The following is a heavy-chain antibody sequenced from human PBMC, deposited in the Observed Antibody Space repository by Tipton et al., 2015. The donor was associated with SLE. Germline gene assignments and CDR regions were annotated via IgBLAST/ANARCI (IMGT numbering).Heavy chain of an antibody. CDR3: ARGYYDFWSGYSNYYYYYGMDV. CDR2: IYYSGST. J-gene: IGHJ6*02. V-gene: IGHV4-39*07. Sequence: TLSLTCTVSGGSISSSSYYWGWIRQPPGKGLEWIGSIYYSGSTYYNPSLKSRVTISVDTSKNQFSLKLSSVTAADTAMYYCARGYYDFWSGYSNYYYYYGMDVWGQGTTVTVSS. CDR1: GGSISSSSYY. D-gene: IGHD3-3*01.